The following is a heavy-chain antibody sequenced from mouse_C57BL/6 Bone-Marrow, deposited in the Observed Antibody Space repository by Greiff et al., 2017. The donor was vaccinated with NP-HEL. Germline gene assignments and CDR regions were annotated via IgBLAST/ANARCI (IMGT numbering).Heavy chain of an antibody. CDR1: GFTFTSYW. CDR3: TRGLGRGYFDV. V-gene: IGHV1-5*01. J-gene: IGHJ1*03. D-gene: IGHD4-1*01. CDR2: IYSGNSDT. Sequence: EVQLQQSGTVLARPGASVKMSCKTSGFTFTSYWMHWVQQTPGQGLEWIGAIYSGNSDTSYNQKFTGKAKLTAVTSTSNAYMELSSLTNEDSAVYYCTRGLGRGYFDVWGTGTTVTVSS.